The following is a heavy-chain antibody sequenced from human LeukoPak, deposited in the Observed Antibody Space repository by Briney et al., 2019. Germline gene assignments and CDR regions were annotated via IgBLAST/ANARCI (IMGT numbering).Heavy chain of an antibody. CDR2: MNPNSGDA. V-gene: IGHV1-8*01. D-gene: IGHD1-26*01. Sequence: ASVKVSCKASGYTFTNYDINWVRQATGQGLECMGWMNPNSGDADYAEKFKGRVTMTRDTSTSTAYMELTSLTSDDTAIFYCARTGMGGNVWIDSWGQGTLVTVSS. CDR1: GYTFTNYD. J-gene: IGHJ5*01. CDR3: ARTGMGGNVWIDS.